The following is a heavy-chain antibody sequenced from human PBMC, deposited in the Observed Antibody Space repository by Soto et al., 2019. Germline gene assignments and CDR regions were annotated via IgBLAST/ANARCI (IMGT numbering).Heavy chain of an antibody. J-gene: IGHJ6*02. CDR2: ISSSSSYI. V-gene: IGHV3-21*01. CDR3: ASYYSNYYYYYGMDV. Sequence: GGSLRLSCAASGFTFSSYSMNWVRQAPGKGLEWVSSISSSSSYIYYADSVKGRFTISRDNAKNSLYLQMNSLRAEDTAVYYCASYYSNYYYYYGMDVWGQGTTGTVS. CDR1: GFTFSSYS. D-gene: IGHD4-4*01.